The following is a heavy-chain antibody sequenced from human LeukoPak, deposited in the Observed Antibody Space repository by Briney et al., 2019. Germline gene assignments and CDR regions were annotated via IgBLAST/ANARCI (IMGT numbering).Heavy chain of an antibody. CDR2: IYSGGST. D-gene: IGHD4-17*01. Sequence: GGSLRLSCAASGFTVSSNYMSWVRQAPGKGLEWVSVIYSGGSTYYADSVKGRFTISRDNSKSTLYLQMNSLRAEDTAVYYCARSALRGDYDYFDYWGQGTLVTVSS. CDR3: ARSALRGDYDYFDY. J-gene: IGHJ4*02. V-gene: IGHV3-66*01. CDR1: GFTVSSNY.